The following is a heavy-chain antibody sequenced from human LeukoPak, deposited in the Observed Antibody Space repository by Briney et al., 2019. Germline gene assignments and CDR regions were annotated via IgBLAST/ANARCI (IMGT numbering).Heavy chain of an antibody. J-gene: IGHJ4*02. CDR2: ISSSGNTR. D-gene: IGHD5-12*01. V-gene: IGHV3-11*01. CDR3: ARAPDSGYEDN. CDR1: GFSFSDYY. Sequence: GGSLRPSCTASGFSFSDYYMNWIRQAPGKGLEWLSYISSSGNTRHHADSVKGRFTISRDNAKNSLYLQMDSLRPEDTAVYYCARAPDSGYEDNWGQGTLVTVSS.